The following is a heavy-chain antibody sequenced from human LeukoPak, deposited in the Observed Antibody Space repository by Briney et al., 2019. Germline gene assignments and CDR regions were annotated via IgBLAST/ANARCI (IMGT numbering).Heavy chain of an antibody. V-gene: IGHV1-8*02. CDR1: GSTFSDYH. CDR3: ASRAGYFDAKPDYYGMDV. D-gene: IGHD3-9*01. Sequence: ASVKVSCKASGSTFSDYHINWVRQASGQGPEWMGWMNPNSGNTGYAQKFQGRVTMTRNTSISTAYMELSSLRSEDTAVYYCASRAGYFDAKPDYYGMDVWGQGTTVTVSS. J-gene: IGHJ6*02. CDR2: MNPNSGNT.